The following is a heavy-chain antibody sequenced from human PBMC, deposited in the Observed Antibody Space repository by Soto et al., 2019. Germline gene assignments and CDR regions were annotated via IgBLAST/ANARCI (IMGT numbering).Heavy chain of an antibody. J-gene: IGHJ4*02. CDR3: ARVEY. D-gene: IGHD3-3*01. CDR1: GFTFSRVI. V-gene: IGHV3-21*01. Sequence: GGALRLSCEASGFTFSRVIMNWELQVPGKGLEWVASISSGSSDTWDADSVNGRFIISSDNAQNSLFLQMNTLRREDTAMYYCARVEYWAPGTQVSVTS. CDR2: ISSGSSDT.